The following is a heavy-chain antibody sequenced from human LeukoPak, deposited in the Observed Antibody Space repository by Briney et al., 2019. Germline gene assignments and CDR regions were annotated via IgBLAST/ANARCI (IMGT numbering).Heavy chain of an antibody. CDR2: ISWNSGYI. V-gene: IGHV3-9*01. D-gene: IGHD6-19*01. Sequence: TGGSLRLSCAASGFTFDNYAMHWVLQAPGKGLEWLSIISWNSGYIGYADSVKGRFTISRDNAKKSLDLQMNSLRAEDTAFYYCAKVRGTYSSGYFFDYWGQGTLVTVSS. CDR3: AKVRGTYSSGYFFDY. CDR1: GFTFDNYA. J-gene: IGHJ4*02.